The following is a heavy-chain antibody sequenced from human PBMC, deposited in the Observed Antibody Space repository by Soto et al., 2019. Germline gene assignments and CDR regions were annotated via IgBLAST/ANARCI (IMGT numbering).Heavy chain of an antibody. V-gene: IGHV4-30-4*01. CDR2: FFYWGST. CDR3: ARDRYYGSGTYYNFYSGMEV. Sequence: LSETLSLTCTVSGGSINSGDYYWTWVRQPPGKVLECIGYFFYWGSTYESPSLRSRVTISLPASKNLFPLKLSYVTPADTVVYYCARDRYYGSGTYYNFYSGMEVWGQRTTVTVYS. D-gene: IGHD3-10*01. J-gene: IGHJ6*02. CDR1: GGSINSGDYY.